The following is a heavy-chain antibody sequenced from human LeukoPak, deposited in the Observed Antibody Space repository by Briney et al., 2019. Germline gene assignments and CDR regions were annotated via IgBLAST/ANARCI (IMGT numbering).Heavy chain of an antibody. V-gene: IGHV4-34*01. CDR3: ARGRITMVRGGYYYMDV. J-gene: IGHJ6*03. CDR2: IDHSGST. CDR1: GGSFSGYY. Sequence: SETLSLTCAVYGGSFSGYYWSWIRQPPGKGLEGIGEIDHSGSTNYTPSLKSRVTISVDTSKNQFSLKLSSVTAADTAVYYCARGRITMVRGGYYYMDVWGKGTTVTVSS. D-gene: IGHD3-10*01.